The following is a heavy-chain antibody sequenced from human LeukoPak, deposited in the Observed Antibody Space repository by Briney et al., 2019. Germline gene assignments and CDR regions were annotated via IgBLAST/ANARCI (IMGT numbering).Heavy chain of an antibody. Sequence: PGGSLRLSCAASGFTFSSYWMSWVRQAPGKGLEWVANIKQDGSEKYYVDSVKGRFTIPRDNAKNSLYLQMNSLRAEDTAVYYCAKAFFRGSQTGRDYLDYWGQGTLVTVSS. CDR2: IKQDGSEK. CDR3: AKAFFRGSQTGRDYLDY. D-gene: IGHD3-16*01. J-gene: IGHJ4*02. CDR1: GFTFSSYW. V-gene: IGHV3-7*01.